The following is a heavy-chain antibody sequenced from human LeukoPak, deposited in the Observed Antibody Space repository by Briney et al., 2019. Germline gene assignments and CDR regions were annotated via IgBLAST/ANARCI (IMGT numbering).Heavy chain of an antibody. Sequence: KTSETLSLTCTVSGGSISSYYWSWIRQPPGKGLEWIGYIYYSGSTNYNPSLKSRVTISVDTSKNQFSLKLSSVTAADTAVYYCALYSGSYYSSSEYFQHWGQGTLVTVSS. J-gene: IGHJ1*01. V-gene: IGHV4-59*08. CDR1: GGSISSYY. CDR3: ALYSGSYYSSSEYFQH. CDR2: IYYSGST. D-gene: IGHD1-26*01.